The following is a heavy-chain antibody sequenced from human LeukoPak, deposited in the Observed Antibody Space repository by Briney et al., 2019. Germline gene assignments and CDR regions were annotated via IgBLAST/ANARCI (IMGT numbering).Heavy chain of an antibody. V-gene: IGHV3-23*01. D-gene: IGHD3-9*01. Sequence: GGSLRLSCAASGFTSSTYALSWVRQAPGKGLEWVSLISGTGYQTDYADSVKGRFTISRDNSKNTLYLQMNSLKAEDTAVYYCAKHLRTNFWFFDHWGQGTLVTVSS. CDR3: AKHLRTNFWFFDH. CDR1: GFTSSTYA. CDR2: ISGTGYQT. J-gene: IGHJ4*02.